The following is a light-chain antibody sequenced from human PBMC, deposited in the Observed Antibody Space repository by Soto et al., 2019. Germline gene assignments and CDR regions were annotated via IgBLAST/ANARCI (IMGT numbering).Light chain of an antibody. CDR3: SSYTSVTTFVV. V-gene: IGLV2-14*01. J-gene: IGLJ1*01. CDR2: EVT. Sequence: QSVLTQPASVSGSPGQSITISCTGTSSDIGRYNFVSWYQQHPVKAPKLLVYEVTNRPSGVSNRFSGSKSGNTASLTIFGLQTEDEADYYCSSYTSVTTFVVFGTGTKLTVL. CDR1: SSDIGRYNF.